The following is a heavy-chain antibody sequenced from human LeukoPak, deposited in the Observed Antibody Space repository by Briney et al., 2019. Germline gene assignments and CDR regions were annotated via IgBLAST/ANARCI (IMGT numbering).Heavy chain of an antibody. CDR2: IWYDGSNK. CDR3: ARAPSGSYYYFDY. D-gene: IGHD1-26*01. V-gene: IGHV3-33*01. J-gene: IGHJ4*02. Sequence: GRSLRLSCAASGFTFSSYGMHWVRQAPGKGLEWVAVIWYDGSNKYYADSVEGRFTISRDNSKNTLYLQMYSLRAEDTAVYYCARAPSGSYYYFDYWGQGTLVTVSS. CDR1: GFTFSSYG.